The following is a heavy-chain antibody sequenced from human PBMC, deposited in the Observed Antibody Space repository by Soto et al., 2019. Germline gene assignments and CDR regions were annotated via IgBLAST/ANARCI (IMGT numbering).Heavy chain of an antibody. CDR3: ARETSVDTAMVVYYGMDV. V-gene: IGHV3-23*01. J-gene: IGHJ6*02. Sequence: GGSLRLSCAASGFTFSSYAMSWVRQAPGKGLEWVSAISGSGGSTYYADSVKGRFTISRDNSKNTLYLQMNSLRAEDTAVYYCARETSVDTAMVVYYGMDVWGQGTTVTVSS. CDR2: ISGSGGST. D-gene: IGHD5-18*01. CDR1: GFTFSSYA.